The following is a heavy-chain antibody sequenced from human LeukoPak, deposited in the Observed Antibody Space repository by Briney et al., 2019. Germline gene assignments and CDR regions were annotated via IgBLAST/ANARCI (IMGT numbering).Heavy chain of an antibody. J-gene: IGHJ4*02. CDR1: GYTFTSYA. D-gene: IGHD2-15*01. CDR3: AIWYCSGGRCYSNARTFDY. Sequence: GASVKVSCKASGYTFTSYAMNWVREAPGQGLEWMGWINTNTGNPTYAQGLTGRFVFSLDTSVSTAYLQISSLKAEDTVVYYCAIWYCSGGRCYSNARTFDYWGQGTRVSVSS. CDR2: INTNTGNP. V-gene: IGHV7-4-1*02.